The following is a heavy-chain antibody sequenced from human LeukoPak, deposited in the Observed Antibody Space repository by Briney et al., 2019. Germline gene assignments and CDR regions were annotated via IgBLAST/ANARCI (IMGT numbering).Heavy chain of an antibody. CDR2: IIPIFGTA. D-gene: IGHD1-1*01. J-gene: IGHJ6*04. Sequence: SVKVSCKASGGTFSSYAISWVRQAPGQGLEWMGVIIPIFGTANYAQKFQGRVTITADESTSTAYMELSSLRSEDTAVYYCARDRWNGSYYYGMDVWGKGTTVTVSS. CDR3: ARDRWNGSYYYGMDV. V-gene: IGHV1-69*01. CDR1: GGTFSSYA.